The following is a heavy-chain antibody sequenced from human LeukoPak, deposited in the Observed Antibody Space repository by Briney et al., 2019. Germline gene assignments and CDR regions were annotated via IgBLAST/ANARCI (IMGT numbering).Heavy chain of an antibody. J-gene: IGHJ4*02. CDR3: ARLFWSGYVYFDH. V-gene: IGHV4-31*03. D-gene: IGHD3-3*01. CDR1: GTSTGYGGYY. CDR2: IYYSGST. Sequence: PSETLSLTCTVSGTSTGYGGYYWTWIRQHPGQGLEWIGYIYYSGSTDYNPSLKSRVMISVDTSKNQFSLKLTSVTAADTAVYYCARLFWSGYVYFDHWGQGTLVTVSS.